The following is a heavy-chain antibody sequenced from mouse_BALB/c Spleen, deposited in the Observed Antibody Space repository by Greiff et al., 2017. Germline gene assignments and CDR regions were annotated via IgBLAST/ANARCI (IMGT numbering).Heavy chain of an antibody. CDR3: ARGGNWDPYYDAMDY. J-gene: IGHJ4*01. Sequence: EVKLMESGPELEKPGASVKISCKASGYSFTGYYIHWVKQGPRKSLEWIGYISCYNRATSYNQKFKGKAIFTVDKSSSTAYMQFNSLTSEDSAVYYCARGGNWDPYYDAMDYWGQGTSVTVSS. CDR2: ISCYNRAT. V-gene: IGHV1-43*01. D-gene: IGHD4-1*01. CDR1: GYSFTGYY.